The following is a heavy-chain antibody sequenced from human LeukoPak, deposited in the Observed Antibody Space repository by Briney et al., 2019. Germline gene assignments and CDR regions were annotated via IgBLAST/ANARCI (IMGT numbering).Heavy chain of an antibody. D-gene: IGHD4-17*01. V-gene: IGHV3-74*01. J-gene: IGHJ4*02. CDR1: GFTFSSYW. Sequence: GGSLRLSCVASGFTFSSYWMHWVRQDPRKGLVWVSRINGDGRNINYADSVRGRFTISRDNAKNTLYLQMNTLRAEDTAVYYCAKEGGDYGDSESYYWGQGTLVTVSS. CDR2: INGDGRNI. CDR3: AKEGGDYGDSESYY.